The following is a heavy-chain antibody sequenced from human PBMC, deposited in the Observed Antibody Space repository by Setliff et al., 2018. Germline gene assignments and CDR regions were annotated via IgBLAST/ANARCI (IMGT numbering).Heavy chain of an antibody. J-gene: IGHJ4*02. D-gene: IGHD3-10*01. CDR2: LDNDGST. V-gene: IGHV3-23*03. Sequence: GGSLRLSCAASGLTFNSYAMSWVRQAPGKGLEWVSLLDNDGSTYYSDSVKGRFTISRGTSKNTLYLQMSSLRTEDTAVYYCRLWFGELLRDYWGQGTLVTVSS. CDR3: RLWFGELLRDY. CDR1: GLTFNSYA.